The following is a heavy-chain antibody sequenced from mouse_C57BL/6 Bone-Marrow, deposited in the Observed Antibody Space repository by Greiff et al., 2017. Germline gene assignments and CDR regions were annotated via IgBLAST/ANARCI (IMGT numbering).Heavy chain of an antibody. V-gene: IGHV1-63*01. D-gene: IGHD1-1*01. J-gene: IGHJ1*03. CDR3: ARCHYGSSYYWYFDV. Sequence: QVQLQQSGAELVRPGTSVKMSCKASGYTFPNYWIGWAKQRPGHGLEWIGDLYPGGGYTNYNEKFKGEAPLTADKSSSTAYMQFSSLTSEDSAIYDCARCHYGSSYYWYFDVWGTGTTVTVSS. CDR2: LYPGGGYT. CDR1: GYTFPNYW.